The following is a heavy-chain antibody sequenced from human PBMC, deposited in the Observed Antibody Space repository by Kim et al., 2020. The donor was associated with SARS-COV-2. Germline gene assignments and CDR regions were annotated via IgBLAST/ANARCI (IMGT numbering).Heavy chain of an antibody. CDR3: ASTLISMVRGVIPGVYWFDP. D-gene: IGHD3-10*01. J-gene: IGHJ5*02. CDR2: IFYSGNT. V-gene: IGHV4-31*03. Sequence: SETLSLTCSVSGGSISSGAHYWSWIRQHPGKGLEWIGYIFYSGNTYYNPSLKSRVTLSVDTSKNQFSLKLSSVTVADTALYYCASTLISMVRGVIPGVYWFDPWGQGILVTVSS. CDR1: GGSISSGAHY.